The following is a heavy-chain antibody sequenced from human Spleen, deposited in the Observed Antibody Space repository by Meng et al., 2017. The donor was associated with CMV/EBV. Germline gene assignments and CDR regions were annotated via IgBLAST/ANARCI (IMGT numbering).Heavy chain of an antibody. J-gene: IGHJ2*01. Sequence: SETLSLTCVIFGGSFRGSSWWSWVRQPPGKGLEFIGEISQSENINYNPSLKSRASISVDKSKNQLSLQLNSVTAADTAVYYCARNGCSGANCRWYFDLWGRGALVTVSS. CDR3: ARNGCSGANCRWYFDL. CDR1: GGSFRGSSW. V-gene: IGHV4/OR15-8*02. D-gene: IGHD4/OR15-4a*01. CDR2: ISQSENI.